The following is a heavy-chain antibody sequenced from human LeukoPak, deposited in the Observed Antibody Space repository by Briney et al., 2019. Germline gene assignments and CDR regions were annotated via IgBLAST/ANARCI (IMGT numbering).Heavy chain of an antibody. Sequence: SVKVSCKASGGTFSSYAISWVRQAPGQGLEWTGRIIPILGIANYAQKFQGRVTITADKSTSTAYMELSSLRSEDTAVYYCARDSNYGSRFDYWGQGTLVTVSS. D-gene: IGHD4-11*01. J-gene: IGHJ4*02. CDR1: GGTFSSYA. V-gene: IGHV1-69*04. CDR3: ARDSNYGSRFDY. CDR2: IIPILGIA.